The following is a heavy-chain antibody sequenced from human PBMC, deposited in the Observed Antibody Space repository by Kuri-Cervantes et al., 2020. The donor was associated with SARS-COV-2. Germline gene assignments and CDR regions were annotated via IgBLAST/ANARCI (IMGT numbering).Heavy chain of an antibody. D-gene: IGHD6-19*01. CDR1: GGTFSSYT. J-gene: IGHJ4*02. V-gene: IGHV1-69*02. CDR3: ASGAVADLFDY. CDR2: IIPILGIA. Sequence: GGSLRPSCKASGGTFSSYTISWVRQAPGQGHEWMGRIIPILGIANYAQKFQGRVTITADKSTSTAYMELSSLRSEDTAVYYCASGAVADLFDYWGQGTLVTVSS.